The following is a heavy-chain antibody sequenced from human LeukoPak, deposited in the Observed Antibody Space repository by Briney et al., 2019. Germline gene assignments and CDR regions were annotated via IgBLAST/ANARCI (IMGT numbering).Heavy chain of an antibody. CDR2: IHHSGSA. D-gene: IGHD6-19*01. J-gene: IGHJ4*02. Sequence: SETLSLTCAVSGASISSNWWNWVRQPPGKGLEWIGEIHHSGSANYNPSLKSRVTISVDRSKNQFSLKLSSVTAADTAVYYCAREGGPVSVAGIDYWGQGTLVTVSS. CDR3: AREGGPVSVAGIDY. CDR1: GASISSNW. V-gene: IGHV4-4*02.